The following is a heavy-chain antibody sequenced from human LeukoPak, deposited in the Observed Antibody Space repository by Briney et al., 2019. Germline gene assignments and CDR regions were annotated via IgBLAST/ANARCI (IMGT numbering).Heavy chain of an antibody. CDR2: ISAYNGKT. CDR3: ARDTYTTVTAMDV. V-gene: IGHV1-18*01. D-gene: IGHD4-17*01. Sequence: ASVKVSCKASGYTFTSYGISWVRPAPGQGLEWMDWISAYNGKTDYPQNLQGRVTLTTDTSTSMAYMELRSLRSDDTAVYYCARDTYTTVTAMDVWGKGTTVTVSS. CDR1: GYTFTSYG. J-gene: IGHJ6*03.